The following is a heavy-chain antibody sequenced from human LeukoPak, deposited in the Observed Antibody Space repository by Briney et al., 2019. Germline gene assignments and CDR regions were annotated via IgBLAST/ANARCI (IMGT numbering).Heavy chain of an antibody. CDR1: GGTFSSYA. V-gene: IGHV1-69*05. CDR2: IIPIFGTA. CDR3: ARKERIRYFDWLAPFDY. Sequence: GASVKVSCKASGGTFSSYAISWVRQAPGQGLGWMGGIIPIFGTANYAQKFQGRVTITTDESTSTAYMELSSLRSEDTAVYYCARKERIRYFDWLAPFDYWGQGTLVTVSS. D-gene: IGHD3-9*01. J-gene: IGHJ4*02.